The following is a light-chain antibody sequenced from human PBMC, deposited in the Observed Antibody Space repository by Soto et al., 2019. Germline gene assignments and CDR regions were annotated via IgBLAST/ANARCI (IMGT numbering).Light chain of an antibody. V-gene: IGLV7-46*01. CDR2: DTS. CDR3: LLSYSGARVV. J-gene: IGLJ2*01. Sequence: QAVVTQEPSLTVSPGGTVTLTCGSSTGAVTSGHYPYWFQQKPGQAPRTLIYDTSNKHSWTPARFSGSLLGGKAALTLSGAQPEDEAEYYCLLSYSGARVVFDGGTKVTVL. CDR1: TGAVTSGHY.